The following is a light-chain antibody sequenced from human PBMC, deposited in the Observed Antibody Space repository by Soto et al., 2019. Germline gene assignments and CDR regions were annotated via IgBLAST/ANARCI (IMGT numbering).Light chain of an antibody. CDR3: QQFSAYPLT. CDR2: AAS. CDR1: QGISSY. J-gene: IGKJ4*01. V-gene: IGKV1-9*01. Sequence: IQLTQSPSSLSASVGDRFTITCRASQGISSYLAWYQQKPGKAPKLLIYAASTLQSGVPSRFSGSGSGTDFTLSIGSLQPEDFATYHCQQFSAYPLTFGGGTKVDIK.